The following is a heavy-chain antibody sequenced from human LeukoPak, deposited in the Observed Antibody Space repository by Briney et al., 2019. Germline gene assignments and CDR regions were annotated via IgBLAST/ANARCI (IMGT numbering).Heavy chain of an antibody. CDR3: ARDYGDVDGTSFDY. Sequence: PGGSLRLSCAASGFTFSDYAMSWVRQAPGKGLGWVSAISGIGGNTYYADSVQGRFTISRDNAKNSLYLQMNSLRAEDTAVYYCARDYGDVDGTSFDYWGQGTLATVSS. J-gene: IGHJ4*02. D-gene: IGHD4-17*01. CDR2: ISGIGGNT. V-gene: IGHV3-23*01. CDR1: GFTFSDYA.